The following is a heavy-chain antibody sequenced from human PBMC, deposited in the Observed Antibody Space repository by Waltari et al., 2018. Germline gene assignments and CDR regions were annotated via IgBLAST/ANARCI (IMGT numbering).Heavy chain of an antibody. CDR1: GFTFSNYA. Sequence: EVHLLESGGGLIRPGGSLRLSCAASGFTFSNYAMSGVRQAPGRGLEWVSGIINNGDSSFSAESVKGRFTISRDKSKNTLYLQMENLRGEDTAVYYCARDECTGGDCYSHFHYWGQGTLVTVSS. D-gene: IGHD2-21*02. J-gene: IGHJ4*02. CDR3: ARDECTGGDCYSHFHY. CDR2: IINNGDSS. V-gene: IGHV3-23*01.